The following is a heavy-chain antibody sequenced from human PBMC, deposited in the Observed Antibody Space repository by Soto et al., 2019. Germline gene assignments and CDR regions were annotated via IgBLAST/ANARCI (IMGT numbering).Heavy chain of an antibody. CDR1: GFMLSTYS. D-gene: IGHD3-9*01. Sequence: EVQLVESGGDLVQPGGSLRLSCTASGFMLSTYSMNWVRQAPGRGLEWIAYISSGGRNTYYSDSVKGRLTISRDNAENSLYLHGVRLRDEDTAVYYCVRDRGNCDWPPLGYFDLWGQGTLVTVSS. J-gene: IGHJ4*02. CDR2: ISSGGRNT. CDR3: VRDRGNCDWPPLGYFDL. V-gene: IGHV3-48*02.